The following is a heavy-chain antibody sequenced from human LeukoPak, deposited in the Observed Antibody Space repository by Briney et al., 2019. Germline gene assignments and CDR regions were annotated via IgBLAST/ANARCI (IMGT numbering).Heavy chain of an antibody. V-gene: IGHV3-30*03. J-gene: IGHJ5*01. CDR2: IPYDGSKK. Sequence: GGSLRLSCAASGFTFSSYCMHWVRQAPGKGLEWVAVIPYDGSKKYYPDSVKGRFTISRDNSKNTLYLQMNSLRAEDTAVYYCARNRVPTAITPGSWGPGTLVSVSS. CDR1: GFTFSSYC. CDR3: ARNRVPTAITPGS. D-gene: IGHD2-2*02.